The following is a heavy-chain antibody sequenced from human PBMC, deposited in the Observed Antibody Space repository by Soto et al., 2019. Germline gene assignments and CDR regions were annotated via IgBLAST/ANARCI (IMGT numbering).Heavy chain of an antibody. D-gene: IGHD5-18*01. V-gene: IGHV3-30*18. CDR1: GFTFSSYG. CDR3: AKGLAYIQLWSYGMDV. CDR2: ISYDGSNE. Sequence: GGSLRLSCAASGFTFSSYGMHWVRQAPGKGLEWVAVISYDGSNEYYADSVKGRFTISRDNSKNTLYLQMNSLRAEDTAVYYCAKGLAYIQLWSYGMDVWGQGTTVTVSS. J-gene: IGHJ6*02.